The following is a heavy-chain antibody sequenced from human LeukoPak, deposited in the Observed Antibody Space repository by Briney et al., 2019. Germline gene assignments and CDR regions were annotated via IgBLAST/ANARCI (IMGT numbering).Heavy chain of an antibody. J-gene: IGHJ4*02. V-gene: IGHV3-64*01. CDR3: ARGPYYYDSSGYLF. CDR2: ISSNGGST. D-gene: IGHD3-22*01. CDR1: GFTFSSYA. Sequence: PGGSLRLSCAASGFTFSSYAMHWVRQAPGKGLEYVSAISSNGGSTYYANSVKGRFTIYRDNSKNTLYLQMGSLRAEDMAVYYCARGPYYYDSSGYLFWGQGTLVTVSS.